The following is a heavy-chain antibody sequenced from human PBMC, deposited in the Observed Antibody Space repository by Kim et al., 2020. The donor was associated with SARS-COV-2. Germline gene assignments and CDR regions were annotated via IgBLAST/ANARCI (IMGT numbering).Heavy chain of an antibody. CDR3: ARSLPARYYFDY. CDR1: GFSISTGYY. D-gene: IGHD1-26*01. Sequence: SETLSLTCNVSGFSISTGYYWGWIRQPPGKGLEWIGSIYHSGSAYYKPSLKSRVIISVDTSKNQFSLKMTSVTAADTAVYYCARSLPARYYFDYWGQGTL. V-gene: IGHV4-38-2*02. CDR2: IYHSGSA. J-gene: IGHJ4*02.